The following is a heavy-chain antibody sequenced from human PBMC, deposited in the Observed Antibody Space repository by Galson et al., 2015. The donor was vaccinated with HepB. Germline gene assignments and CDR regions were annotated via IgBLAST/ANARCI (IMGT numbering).Heavy chain of an antibody. CDR3: ALSIAARPGPWGTMDV. J-gene: IGHJ6*02. Sequence: LTCTVSGGSISRDGYYWGRIRQPPGRGLEWIGSIYYSGSTFYNPSLKSRVTMSVDTSKNQFSLQLSSVTAADTAVYYCALSIAARPGPWGTMDVWGQGTTGSVSS. CDR2: IYYSGST. D-gene: IGHD6-6*01. V-gene: IGHV4-39*01. CDR1: GGSISRDGYY.